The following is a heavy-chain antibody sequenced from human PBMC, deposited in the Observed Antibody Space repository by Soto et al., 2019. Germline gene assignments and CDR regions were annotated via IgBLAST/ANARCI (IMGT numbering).Heavy chain of an antibody. Sequence: QVQLVQSGAEVKKPGSSVKVSCKASGGTFSSYSINWVRQAPGQGLEWMGGIIPIFGTANYAQKVQGRVKITADESTSTAYMELSSLRSEDTAVYYCARDGGRHSGGIDYWGQGTLVTVSS. D-gene: IGHD1-26*01. V-gene: IGHV1-69*01. J-gene: IGHJ4*02. CDR1: GGTFSSYS. CDR3: ARDGGRHSGGIDY. CDR2: IIPIFGTA.